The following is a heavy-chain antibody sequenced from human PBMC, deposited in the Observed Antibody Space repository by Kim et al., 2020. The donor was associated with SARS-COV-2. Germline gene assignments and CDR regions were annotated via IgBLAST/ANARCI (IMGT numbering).Heavy chain of an antibody. CDR3: APLNGGYSDFDC. V-gene: IGHV4-34*01. D-gene: IGHD4-17*01. Sequence: YNPSLQTRLTISADTSRRQFSLTLSSVTAADTSVYYCAPLNGGYSDFDCWGQGSLVTVSS. J-gene: IGHJ4*02.